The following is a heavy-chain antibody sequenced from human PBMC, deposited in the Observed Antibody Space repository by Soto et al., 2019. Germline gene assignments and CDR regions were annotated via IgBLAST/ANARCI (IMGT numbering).Heavy chain of an antibody. Sequence: QVQLVQSGAEVKKPGASVKVSCKASGYTFTSYGISWVRQAPGQGLEWMGWISAYNGNTNYAQKLQGRVTMTTDTSTSTAYMELRRLRSDDTAVYYCARALWFGELPNYYYYYYMDVWGKGTTVTVSS. CDR2: ISAYNGNT. CDR1: GYTFTSYG. D-gene: IGHD3-10*01. CDR3: ARALWFGELPNYYYYYYMDV. V-gene: IGHV1-18*01. J-gene: IGHJ6*03.